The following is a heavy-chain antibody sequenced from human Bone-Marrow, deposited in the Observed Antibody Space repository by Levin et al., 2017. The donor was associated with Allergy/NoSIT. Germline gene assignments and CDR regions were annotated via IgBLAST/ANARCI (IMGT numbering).Heavy chain of an antibody. V-gene: IGHV3-23*01. J-gene: IGHJ4*02. CDR1: GFTFSSYA. D-gene: IGHD6-19*01. Sequence: GGSLRLSCAASGFTFSSYAMSWVRQAPGKGLEWVSSISGSGDSTYYADSVKGRFTISRDHSKNTLYLQMNSLRAEDTAIYYCAKNRQWLAPKNFDYWGQGTLVTVSS. CDR3: AKNRQWLAPKNFDY. CDR2: ISGSGDST.